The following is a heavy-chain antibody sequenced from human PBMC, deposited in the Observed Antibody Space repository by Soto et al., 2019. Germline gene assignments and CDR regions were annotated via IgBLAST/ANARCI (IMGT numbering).Heavy chain of an antibody. CDR2: IYPGDSDT. CDR3: AKTQKEQVMAQQFFNL. V-gene: IGHV5-51*01. D-gene: IGHD1-1*01. J-gene: IGHJ6*03. CDR1: GYIFTSHW. Sequence: GESLKISCKASGYIFTSHWIGWVRRMPGKGLEWLGIIYPGDSDTRYSPSFQGQVTISADKSSTTAYLQWGSLKASDTAFYDWAKTQKEQVMAQQFFNLWGKGTMIPASS.